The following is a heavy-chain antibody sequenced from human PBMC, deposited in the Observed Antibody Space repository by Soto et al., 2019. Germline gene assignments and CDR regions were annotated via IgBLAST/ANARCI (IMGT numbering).Heavy chain of an antibody. Sequence: GASVKVSCKVSGYTLTELSMHWVRQAPGKGLEWMGGFDPEDGETIYAQKFQGRVTMTEDTPTDTAYMELSSLRSEDTAVYYCATPDGGYSYGPFDYWGQGTLVTVSS. D-gene: IGHD5-18*01. V-gene: IGHV1-24*01. J-gene: IGHJ4*02. CDR2: FDPEDGET. CDR1: GYTLTELS. CDR3: ATPDGGYSYGPFDY.